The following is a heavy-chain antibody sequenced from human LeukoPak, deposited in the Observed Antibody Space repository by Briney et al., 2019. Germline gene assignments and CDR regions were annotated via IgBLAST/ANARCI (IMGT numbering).Heavy chain of an antibody. J-gene: IGHJ6*03. CDR3: ATTHCSDVSCLSTYYYYYLDV. Sequence: GGSLRLSCAASGFTFRTYGMHWVRQAPGKGLEWVSFIRFDELDRYYADSVKGRFFISRDNSRSTLYLQMNSLRAEDTAVYYCATTHCSDVSCLSTYYYYYLDVWGKGTTVTVSS. CDR1: GFTFRTYG. D-gene: IGHD2-15*01. V-gene: IGHV3-30*02. CDR2: IRFDELDR.